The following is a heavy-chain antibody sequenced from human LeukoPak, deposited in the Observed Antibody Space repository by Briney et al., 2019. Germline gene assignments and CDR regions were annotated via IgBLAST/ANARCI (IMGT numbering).Heavy chain of an antibody. CDR2: IISQTSGGTT. V-gene: IGHV3-15*01. CDR1: GLTFGDAW. Sequence: PGGSRTLSCAASGLTFGDAWMTWVRQAPGKGLEWVARIISQTSGGTTDYAAPVRGRFTISRDDSKSTLYLQMNSLKTEDTAQYYCATYHYSHGSTGYSYFDFWGQGTLVTVSS. CDR3: ATYHYSHGSTGYSYFDF. D-gene: IGHD3-22*01. J-gene: IGHJ4*02.